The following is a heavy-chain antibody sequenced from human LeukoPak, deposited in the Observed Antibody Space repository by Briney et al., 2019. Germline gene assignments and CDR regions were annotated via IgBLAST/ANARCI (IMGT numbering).Heavy chain of an antibody. V-gene: IGHV3-30-3*01. CDR3: ARRESDDGMDV. CDR2: ISYDGSNK. J-gene: IGHJ6*02. Sequence: GGSLRLSCAASGFTFSSYAMHWVRQAPGKGLEWVAVISYDGSNKYYADSVKGRFTISRDNSKNTLYLQMNSLRAEDTAVHYCARRESDDGMDVWGQGTTVTVSS. D-gene: IGHD3-10*01. CDR1: GFTFSSYA.